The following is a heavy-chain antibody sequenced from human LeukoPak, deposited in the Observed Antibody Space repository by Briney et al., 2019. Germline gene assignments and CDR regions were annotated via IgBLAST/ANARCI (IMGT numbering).Heavy chain of an antibody. D-gene: IGHD2-2*01. V-gene: IGHV3-53*01. Sequence: ETLSLTCAVYGGSFSGYYWSWIRQPPGKGLEWVSVLYAGGDTYYADSVKGRFTISRDNSKNTVYLQMNSLRAEDTAVYYCTRGLRYADYWGQGTLVTVSS. CDR2: LYAGGDT. J-gene: IGHJ4*02. CDR1: GGSFSGYY. CDR3: TRGLRYADY.